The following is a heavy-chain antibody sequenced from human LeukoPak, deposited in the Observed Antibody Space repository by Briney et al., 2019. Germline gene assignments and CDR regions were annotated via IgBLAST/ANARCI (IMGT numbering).Heavy chain of an antibody. D-gene: IGHD2-15*01. CDR1: GFTFSSYG. Sequence: GGSLRLSCAASGFTFSSYGMTWVRQAPGKGLEWVSYISSSSSTIYYADSVKGRFTISRDNAKNSLYLQLNSLRAEDTAVYYCAKVLGSSYCSGGSCLGAFDIWGQGTMVTVSS. CDR2: ISSSSSTI. V-gene: IGHV3-48*01. J-gene: IGHJ3*02. CDR3: AKVLGSSYCSGGSCLGAFDI.